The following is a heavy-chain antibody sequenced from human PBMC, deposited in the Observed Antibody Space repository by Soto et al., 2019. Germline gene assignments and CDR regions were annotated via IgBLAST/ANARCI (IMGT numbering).Heavy chain of an antibody. J-gene: IGHJ3*02. CDR1: GGSISSGGYS. CDR2: IYHSGST. Sequence: TLSLTCAVSGGSISSGGYSWSWIRQPPGKGLEWIGYIYHSGSTYYNPSLKSRVTISVDRSKNQFSLKLSSVTAADTAVYYCARGSYYDSSVSAFDIWGQGTMVTVSS. D-gene: IGHD3-22*01. V-gene: IGHV4-30-2*01. CDR3: ARGSYYDSSVSAFDI.